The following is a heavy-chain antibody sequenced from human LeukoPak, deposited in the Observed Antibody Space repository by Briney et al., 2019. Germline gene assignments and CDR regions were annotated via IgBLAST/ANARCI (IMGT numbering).Heavy chain of an antibody. CDR2: LGTAGDT. V-gene: IGHV3-13*01. D-gene: IGHD3-10*01. Sequence: GGSLRLSCAASGFTLSSHDMHWVRQATGKGLEWVSGLGTAGDTYYPGSVKGRFTISRENAKNSLYLQMNSLRAGDTALYYCARVGAYGSGSNFFDIWGQGTMVTVAS. CDR3: ARVGAYGSGSNFFDI. J-gene: IGHJ3*02. CDR1: GFTLSSHD.